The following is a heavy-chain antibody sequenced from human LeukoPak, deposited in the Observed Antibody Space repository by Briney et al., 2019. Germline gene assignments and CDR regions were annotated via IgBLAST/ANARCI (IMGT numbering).Heavy chain of an antibody. D-gene: IGHD2-21*01. V-gene: IGHV3-23*01. CDR1: RFTFRSHA. CDR2: IYENGGTT. Sequence: GGSLRLSCVGSRFTFRSHAMSWVRQAPEKGLEFVSGIYENGGTTYYADSVKGRFSISRDNSKNTLYLQMDSLRGEDTAVYYCAKDFRIGYSAHFDYWGQGALVTVSS. J-gene: IGHJ4*02. CDR3: AKDFRIGYSAHFDY.